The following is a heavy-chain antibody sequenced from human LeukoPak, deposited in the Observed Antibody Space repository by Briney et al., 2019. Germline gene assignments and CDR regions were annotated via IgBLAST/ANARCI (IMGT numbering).Heavy chain of an antibody. CDR1: GYTFTSYG. V-gene: IGHV1-18*01. CDR2: ISAYNGNT. J-gene: IGHJ4*02. CDR3: AIVLAAAGTFDY. Sequence: ASVKVSCKASGYTFTSYGISWVRQAPGQGLEWMGWISAYNGNTNYAQKLQGRVTMTTDTSTSTAYMELRSLRSDDTAVYYCAIVLAAAGTFDYWGLGTLVTVSS. D-gene: IGHD6-13*01.